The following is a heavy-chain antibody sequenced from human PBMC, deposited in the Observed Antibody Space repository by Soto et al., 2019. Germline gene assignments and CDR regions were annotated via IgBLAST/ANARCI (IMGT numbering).Heavy chain of an antibody. V-gene: IGHV3-21*02. CDR3: AREGSLYVDSVSTCFDY. CDR1: GFTFSSYS. CDR2: ISTTSSFI. J-gene: IGHJ4*02. Sequence: EVQLVESGGGLVKPGGSLRLSCAASGFTFSSYSMNWVRQAPGKGLEWVSSISTTSSFIYSADSVKGRFTISRDNAKNSLYLQMNSRRAEDTAVYYCAREGSLYVDSVSTCFDYWGQGTLVTVSS. D-gene: IGHD4-17*01.